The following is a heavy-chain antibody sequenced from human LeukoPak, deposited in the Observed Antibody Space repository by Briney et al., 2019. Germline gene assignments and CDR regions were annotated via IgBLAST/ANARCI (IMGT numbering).Heavy chain of an antibody. Sequence: SETLSLTCTISGASMSNYYWSWIRQPPGKRPEWMAYISDSGSDIYNPSLKSRVAISVDTSKNQFSLKLSSVTAADMAVYYCARGGYFDKEAFDIWGQGTMVTVSS. V-gene: IGHV4-59*01. CDR1: GASMSNYY. CDR2: ISDSGSD. J-gene: IGHJ3*02. CDR3: ARGGYFDKEAFDI. D-gene: IGHD5-12*01.